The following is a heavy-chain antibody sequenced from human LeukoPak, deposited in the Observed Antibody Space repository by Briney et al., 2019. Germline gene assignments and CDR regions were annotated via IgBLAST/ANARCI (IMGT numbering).Heavy chain of an antibody. Sequence: APVKVSCKASGYTFTSYGISWVRQAPGQGLEWMGWISAYNGNTNYAQKFQGRVTMTRNTSISTAYMELSSLRSEDTAVYYCARGDFTMVRGVIDYWGQGTLVTVSS. V-gene: IGHV1-18*01. J-gene: IGHJ4*02. CDR2: ISAYNGNT. CDR1: GYTFTSYG. CDR3: ARGDFTMVRGVIDY. D-gene: IGHD3-10*01.